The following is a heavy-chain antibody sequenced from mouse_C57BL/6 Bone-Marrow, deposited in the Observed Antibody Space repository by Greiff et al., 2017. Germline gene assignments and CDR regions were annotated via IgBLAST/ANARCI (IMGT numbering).Heavy chain of an antibody. CDR1: GYTFTSYW. CDR2: IDPSDSST. V-gene: IGHV1-50*01. J-gene: IGHJ2*01. D-gene: IGHD4-1*01. CDR3: AREGTGNY. Sequence: QVHVKQSGAELVKPGASVKLSCKASGYTFTSYWMQWVQQRPGQGLEWIGEIDPSDSSTNYNQKFKGKATLTVDTSSSTAYMQLSSLTSEDSAVSYCAREGTGNYWGQGTTLTVSS.